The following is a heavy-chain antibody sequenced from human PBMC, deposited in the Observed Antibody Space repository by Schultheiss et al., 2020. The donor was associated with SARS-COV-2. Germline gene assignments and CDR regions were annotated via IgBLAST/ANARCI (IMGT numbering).Heavy chain of an antibody. J-gene: IGHJ4*02. CDR2: ISGSGGST. V-gene: IGHV3-23*01. CDR1: GFTFSSYA. CDR3: ARHRSGWYSGSLDY. D-gene: IGHD6-19*01. Sequence: GGSLRLSCAASGFTFSSYAMHWVRQAPGKGLEWVSAISGSGGSTYYADSVKGRFTISRDNSKNTLYLQMNSLRAEDTAVYYCARHRSGWYSGSLDYWGQGTLVTVSS.